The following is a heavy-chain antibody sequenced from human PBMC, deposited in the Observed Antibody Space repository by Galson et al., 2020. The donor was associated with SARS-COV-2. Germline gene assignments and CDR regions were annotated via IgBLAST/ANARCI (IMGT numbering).Heavy chain of an antibody. Sequence: EMETGGSLRLSCAASGFTFSSYAMHWVRQAPGKGLEWVAVISYDGRNKYYADSVKGRFTISRDNSKNTLYLQMNSLRAEDTTVYYCARGLVVRDHFDYWGQGTLVTVSS. CDR1: GFTFSSYA. CDR2: ISYDGRNK. CDR3: ARGLVVRDHFDY. V-gene: IGHV3-30*04. J-gene: IGHJ4*02. D-gene: IGHD3-22*01.